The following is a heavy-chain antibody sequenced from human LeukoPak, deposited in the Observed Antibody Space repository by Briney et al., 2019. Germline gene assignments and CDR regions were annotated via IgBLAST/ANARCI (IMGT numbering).Heavy chain of an antibody. D-gene: IGHD5-18*01. V-gene: IGHV4-34*01. J-gene: IGHJ4*02. CDR3: ARLRVRGYGYGPWEGPTWLDY. Sequence: SETLSLTCAVYGGSFSGYYWGWIRQPPGKGLEWIGNIYYSGSSYYNPSLKSRVTISVDTSKNQFSLKLSSVTAADTAVYYCARLRVRGYGYGPWEGPTWLDYWGQGTLVTVSS. CDR2: IYYSGSS. CDR1: GGSFSGYY.